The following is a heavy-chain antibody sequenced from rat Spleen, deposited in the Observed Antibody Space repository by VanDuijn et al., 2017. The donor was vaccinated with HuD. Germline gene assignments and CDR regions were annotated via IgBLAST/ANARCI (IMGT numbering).Heavy chain of an antibody. CDR1: GFTFSNYG. D-gene: IGHD1-12*02. CDR2: ISFDATSA. Sequence: EVQLVESGGGLVQPGRSLKVSCAASGFTFSNYGMAWVRQAPTKGLEWVATISFDATSAYYRDSVKGRFTIARDNAKSTLYLQMDSLRSEDTATYYCARQGSYYTYVMDAWGQGASVTVSS. J-gene: IGHJ4*01. CDR3: ARQGSYYTYVMDA. V-gene: IGHV5-29*01.